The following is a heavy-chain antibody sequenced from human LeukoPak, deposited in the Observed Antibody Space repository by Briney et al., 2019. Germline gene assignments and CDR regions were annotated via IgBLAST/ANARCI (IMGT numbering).Heavy chain of an antibody. V-gene: IGHV1-2*02. D-gene: IGHD5-18*01. CDR1: GYTFTAYY. CDR3: VPGLLGTAMVTTLRDY. J-gene: IGHJ4*02. CDR2: MNPNSGGT. Sequence: ASVKVSCKASGYTFTAYYIHWVRQAPGQGLEWMGWMNPNSGGTYIEQKFQGRVTMTGDTSISTAFLEMSRVTSDDTAVYYCVPGLLGTAMVTTLRDYWGQGTLVTVS.